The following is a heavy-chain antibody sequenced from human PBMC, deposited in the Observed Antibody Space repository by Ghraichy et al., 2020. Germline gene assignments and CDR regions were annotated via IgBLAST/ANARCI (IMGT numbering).Heavy chain of an antibody. CDR1: GFTFSSYG. CDR2: IWYDGSNK. Sequence: GGSLRLSCAASGFTFSSYGMHWVRQAPGKGLEWVAVIWYDGSNKYYADSVKGRFTISRDNSKNTLYLQMNSLRAEDTAVYYCARGDHRYYDLWSGYSKADLGMDVWGQGATVTVSS. D-gene: IGHD3-3*01. CDR3: ARGDHRYYDLWSGYSKADLGMDV. V-gene: IGHV3-33*01. J-gene: IGHJ6*02.